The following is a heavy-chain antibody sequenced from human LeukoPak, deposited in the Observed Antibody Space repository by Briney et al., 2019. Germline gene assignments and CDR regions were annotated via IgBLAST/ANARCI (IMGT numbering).Heavy chain of an antibody. D-gene: IGHD6-13*01. J-gene: IGHJ6*03. CDR1: SGSINSGTYY. Sequence: SETLSLTCTVSSGSINSGTYYWTWIRQPAGKGLEWIGRISSTGSTKYNPSLKSRVTISLDTSKNYFSLKVNSVTAADTAVYYCARETQEIYTSSWGLYDSYYYMDAWGKGTTVTVSS. CDR3: ARETQEIYTSSWGLYDSYYYMDA. CDR2: ISSTGST. V-gene: IGHV4-61*02.